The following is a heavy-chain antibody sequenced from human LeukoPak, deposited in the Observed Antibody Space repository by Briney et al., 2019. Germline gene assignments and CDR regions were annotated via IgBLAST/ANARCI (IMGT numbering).Heavy chain of an antibody. V-gene: IGHV3-15*01. CDR2: IKSKTDGGTT. CDR1: GFTFSNAW. J-gene: IGHJ4*02. CDR3: TTSLSSGYYIDY. D-gene: IGHD3-22*01. Sequence: GGSLRLSCAASGFTFSNAWMNWVRQAPGKGLEWVGRIKSKTDGGTTDYAAPVKGRFTISRDDSKNPLYLQMNSLKTEDTAVYYCTTSLSSGYYIDYWGQGTLVTVSS.